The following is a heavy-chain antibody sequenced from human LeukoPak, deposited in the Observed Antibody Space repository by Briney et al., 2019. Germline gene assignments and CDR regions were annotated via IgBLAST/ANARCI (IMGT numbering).Heavy chain of an antibody. J-gene: IGHJ4*02. CDR2: IIPIFGTA. D-gene: IGHD6-19*01. Sequence: VASVKVSCKASGGTFSSYAISWVRQAPGQGLEWMGGIIPIFGTANYAQKFQGRVTITADESTSTAYMELSSLRSEDTAVYYCARCYSSGWSYYFDYWGQGTLVTVSS. CDR3: ARCYSSGWSYYFDY. V-gene: IGHV1-69*13. CDR1: GGTFSSYA.